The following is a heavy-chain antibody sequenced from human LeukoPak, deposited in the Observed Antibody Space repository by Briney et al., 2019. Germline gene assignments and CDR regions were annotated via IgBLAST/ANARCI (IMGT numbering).Heavy chain of an antibody. V-gene: IGHV3-33*01. CDR2: IWHDGSNE. D-gene: IGHD3-16*02. CDR1: GFTFSTHG. Sequence: GGSLRLSCVASGFTFSTHGMHWVRQAPGKGLEWVAVIWHDGSNEYYADSVRGRFTISRDSSKNTLYLQMNSLRAEDTAVYYCAREVGVMITFGGVIENDAFDIWGQGTMVTVSS. CDR3: AREVGVMITFGGVIENDAFDI. J-gene: IGHJ3*02.